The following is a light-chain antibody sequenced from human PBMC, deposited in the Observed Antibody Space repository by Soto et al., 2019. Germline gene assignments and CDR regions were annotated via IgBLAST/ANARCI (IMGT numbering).Light chain of an antibody. V-gene: IGLV2-14*01. Sequence: QSVLTQPASVSGSPGQSITISCTGTSSDVIGFKYVSWYQQHPGRAPKLMIYEVSNRPSGVSNRFSGSKSGNTASLTISGLQAEDEADYYCSSYTSSSSLVFGGGTKLTVL. CDR3: SSYTSSSSLV. J-gene: IGLJ3*02. CDR2: EVS. CDR1: SSDVIGFKY.